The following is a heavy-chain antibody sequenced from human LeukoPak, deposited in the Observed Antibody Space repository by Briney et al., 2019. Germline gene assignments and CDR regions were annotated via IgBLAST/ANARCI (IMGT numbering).Heavy chain of an antibody. V-gene: IGHV4-4*07. CDR1: GVSICSYY. CDR2: IYTSGST. J-gene: IGHJ4*02. CDR3: ATQRVYADYWGFDY. Sequence: SETLSLTCSVSGVSICSYYWSWIRQPAGKGLEWIGRIYTSGSTNYNPSLKSRVTMSVDKSKNQFSLKLSSVTAADTAVYYCATQRVYADYWGFDYWGQGTLVTVSS. D-gene: IGHD4-17*01.